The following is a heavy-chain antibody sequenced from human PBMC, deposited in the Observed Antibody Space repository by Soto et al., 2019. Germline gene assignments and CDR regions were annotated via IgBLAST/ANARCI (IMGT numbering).Heavy chain of an antibody. CDR3: ASQRPDKAFDI. J-gene: IGHJ3*02. CDR2: IIPIFGTT. V-gene: IGHV1-69*13. CDR1: GGTDSSYA. Sequence: GASVKVSCKVSGGTDSSYAIKWVRQAPGQVLQWMGGIIPIFGTTNYAQNFQVRVTITADESTSTAYMELSILKSDDTAVYYCASQRPDKAFDIWGQGTMVTVSS. D-gene: IGHD6-25*01.